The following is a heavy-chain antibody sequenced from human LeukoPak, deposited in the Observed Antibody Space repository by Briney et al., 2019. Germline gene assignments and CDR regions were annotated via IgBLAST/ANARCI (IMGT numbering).Heavy chain of an antibody. CDR3: AREDTMVRGVIITSNWFDP. CDR2: IIPILGIA. J-gene: IGHJ5*02. D-gene: IGHD3-10*01. Sequence: ASVKVSCKASGGTFSSYAISWVRQAPGQVLEWMGRIIPILGIANYAQKFQGRVTITADKSTSTAYMELSSLRSEDTAVYYCAREDTMVRGVIITSNWFDPWGQGTLVTVSS. V-gene: IGHV1-69*04. CDR1: GGTFSSYA.